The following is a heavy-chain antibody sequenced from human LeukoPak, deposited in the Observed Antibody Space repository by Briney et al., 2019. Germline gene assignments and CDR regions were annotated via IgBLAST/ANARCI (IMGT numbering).Heavy chain of an antibody. CDR1: GYTFTAYY. Sequence: SVKVSCKASGYTFTAYYLHWVRQAPGQGLEWMGRIIPILGIANYAQKFQGRVTITADKSTSTAYMELSSLRSEDTAVYYCATWGYGGNKLGAFDIWGQGTMVTVSS. D-gene: IGHD4-23*01. CDR3: ATWGYGGNKLGAFDI. V-gene: IGHV1-69*02. J-gene: IGHJ3*02. CDR2: IIPILGIA.